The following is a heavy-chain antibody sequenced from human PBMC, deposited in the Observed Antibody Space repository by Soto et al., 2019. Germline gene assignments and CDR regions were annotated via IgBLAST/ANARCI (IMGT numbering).Heavy chain of an antibody. CDR3: ARHNPDYYYGIDV. J-gene: IGHJ6*02. CDR1: GGSISSSSYY. CDR2: IYYSGST. V-gene: IGHV4-39*01. Sequence: SETLSLTCTVSGGSISSSSYYWGWIRQPPGKGLEWIGSIYYSGSTYYNPSLKSRVTISVDTSKNQFSLKLSSVTAADTAVYYCARHNPDYYYGIDVWGQRTTVTVS.